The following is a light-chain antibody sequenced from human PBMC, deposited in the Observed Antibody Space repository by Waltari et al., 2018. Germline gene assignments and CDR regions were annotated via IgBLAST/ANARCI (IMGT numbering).Light chain of an antibody. V-gene: IGLV1-36*01. CDR1: RSNIGNNA. Sequence: QSVLTQPPSVSEAPRQRVAISCSGSRSNIGNNAVNWYLQVPGKAPKLLIYYDDLVPSGVSDRLSGSRSGTSASLAISGLQSEDEGDYYCATWDNTLSGWVFGGGTRLTVL. CDR2: YDD. CDR3: ATWDNTLSGWV. J-gene: IGLJ3*02.